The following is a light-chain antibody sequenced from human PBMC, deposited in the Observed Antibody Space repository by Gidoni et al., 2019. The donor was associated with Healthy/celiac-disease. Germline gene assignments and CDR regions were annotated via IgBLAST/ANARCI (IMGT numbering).Light chain of an antibody. CDR2: AAS. V-gene: IGKV1-39*01. J-gene: IGKJ2*01. CDR1: QRISSY. Sequence: DIQKTQPPSSLSASVGDRVTITCRASQRISSYLQWYQQKPGEAPKLLIDAASSLQSGVPSRFPGSGSGTDFTLTISSLQPEDFATYYCQQSYSSPPYTFGQGTKLEIK. CDR3: QQSYSSPPYT.